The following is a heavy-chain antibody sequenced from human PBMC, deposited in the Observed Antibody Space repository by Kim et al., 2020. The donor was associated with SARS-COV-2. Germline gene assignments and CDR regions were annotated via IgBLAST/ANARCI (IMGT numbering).Heavy chain of an antibody. CDR1: GFKVSGNY. V-gene: IGHV3-53*01. CDR3: VGGPTRHYG. Sequence: GGSLRLSCAASGFKVSGNYMSWVRQAPGKGLEWISIIYSGNSTYYADSVKGRFTISRDNSKNTLDLRMSSLKVEDTAIYYCVGGPTRHYGGGRGTLVTVSA. D-gene: IGHD3-16*01. J-gene: IGHJ4*02. CDR2: IYSGNST.